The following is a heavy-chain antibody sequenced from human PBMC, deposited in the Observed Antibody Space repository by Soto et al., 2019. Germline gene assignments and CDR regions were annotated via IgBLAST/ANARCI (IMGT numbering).Heavy chain of an antibody. J-gene: IGHJ4*02. Sequence: QVQLQESGPGLVKPSQTLSLTCTVSGGSISSGGYYWSWIRQHPGKGLEWIGYIYYSGSTYYNPYLKSLVTISVDTSKNQFSLKLSSVTAADTAVYYCATYGSGTYKPTTFDYWGQGTLVTVSS. D-gene: IGHD3-10*01. CDR2: IYYSGST. CDR3: ATYGSGTYKPTTFDY. V-gene: IGHV4-31*01. CDR1: GGSISSGGYY.